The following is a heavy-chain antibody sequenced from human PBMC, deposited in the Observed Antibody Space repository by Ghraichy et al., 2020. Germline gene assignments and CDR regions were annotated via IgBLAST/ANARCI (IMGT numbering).Heavy chain of an antibody. D-gene: IGHD3-16*01. V-gene: IGHV1-46*01. CDR2: INPGGGDT. CDR3: ARAGGVTVSTKYFDL. J-gene: IGHJ4*02. Sequence: ASVKVSCKASGYIFTTYHIYWVRQAPGQGLEWMARINPGGGDTNYAQKFQGRVSLTTDTSTTTVYMELTSLRSDDTAVYYCARAGGVTVSTKYFDLWGQGSQVIVSS. CDR1: GYIFTTYH.